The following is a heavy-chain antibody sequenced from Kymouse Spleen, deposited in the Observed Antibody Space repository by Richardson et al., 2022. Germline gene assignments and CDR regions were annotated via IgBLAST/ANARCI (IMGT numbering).Heavy chain of an antibody. CDR1: GFTFSSYG. D-gene: IGHD6-19*01. V-gene: IGHV3-33*01. CDR2: IWYDGSNK. CDR3: ARESIAVAGNWFDP. J-gene: IGHJ5*02. Sequence: QVQLVESGGGVVQPGRSLRLSCAASGFTFSSYGMHWVRQAPGKGLEWVAVIWYDGSNKYYADSVKGRFTISRDNSKNTLYLQMNSLRAEDTAVYYCARESIAVAGNWFDPWGQGTLVTVSS.